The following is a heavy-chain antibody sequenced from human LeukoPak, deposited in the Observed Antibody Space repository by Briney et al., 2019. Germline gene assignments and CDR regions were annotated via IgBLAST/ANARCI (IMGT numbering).Heavy chain of an antibody. D-gene: IGHD6-13*01. J-gene: IGHJ6*02. CDR1: GFTFGKYW. V-gene: IGHV3-7*01. CDR3: AREGVWRQQLVDYYYGMDV. CDR2: IKLDGSEK. Sequence: PGGSLRLSCVASGFTFGKYWMSWVRQAPGKGLEWVANIKLDGSEKNYVDSVKGRFTISRDNTKNTLYLQMNSLRAEDTAVYYCAREGVWRQQLVDYYYGMDVWGQGTTVTVSS.